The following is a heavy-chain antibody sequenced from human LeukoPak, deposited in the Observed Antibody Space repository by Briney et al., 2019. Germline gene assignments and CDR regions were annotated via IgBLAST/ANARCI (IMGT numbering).Heavy chain of an antibody. Sequence: PGGSLRLSCAASGFSVGGNYISWVRQAPGKGLEWIGEINHSGSTNYNPSLKSRVTISVDTSKNQFPLKLSSVTAADTAVYYCARGSYYYDSSGYDGRNNWFDPWGQGTLVTVSS. D-gene: IGHD3-22*01. J-gene: IGHJ5*02. CDR1: GFSVGGNY. CDR3: ARGSYYYDSSGYDGRNNWFDP. CDR2: INHSGST. V-gene: IGHV4-34*01.